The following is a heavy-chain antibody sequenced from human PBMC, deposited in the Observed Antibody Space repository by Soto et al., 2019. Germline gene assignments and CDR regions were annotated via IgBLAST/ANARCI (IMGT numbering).Heavy chain of an antibody. V-gene: IGHV1-3*01. CDR2: INAGNGNT. J-gene: IGHJ4*02. Sequence: GASVKVSCKASGYTFTNFVIHWVRQAPGQRPEWMGWINAGNGNTKYSQKFQGRVTITRDTSASTAYMELTSLRSEDTAVYYCARLIPVRTPSQHYFDYWGQGTLVTVSS. CDR1: GYTFTNFV. CDR3: ARLIPVRTPSQHYFDY.